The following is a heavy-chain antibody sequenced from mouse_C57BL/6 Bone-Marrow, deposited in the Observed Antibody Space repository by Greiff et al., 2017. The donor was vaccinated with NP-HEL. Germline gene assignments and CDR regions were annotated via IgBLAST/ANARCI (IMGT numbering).Heavy chain of an antibody. CDR1: GFTFSDYY. J-gene: IGHJ2*01. Sequence: EVQLLEPGGGLVQPGGSLKLSCAASGFTFSDYYMYWVRQTPEKRLEWVAYLSNGGGSTYYPDTVKGRFTISRDNAKNTLYLQMSRLKSEDTAMYYCARQGDYYGSRHFDYWGKGTTLTVSS. CDR2: LSNGGGST. CDR3: ARQGDYYGSRHFDY. D-gene: IGHD1-1*01. V-gene: IGHV5-12*01.